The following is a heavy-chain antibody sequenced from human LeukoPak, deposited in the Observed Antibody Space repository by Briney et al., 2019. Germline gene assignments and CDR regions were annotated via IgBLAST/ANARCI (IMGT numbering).Heavy chain of an antibody. CDR1: GFTFSSYA. J-gene: IGHJ3*02. V-gene: IGHV3-15*01. Sequence: PGGSLRLSCAASGFTFSSYAMSWVRQAPGKGLEWVGRIKSKTDGGTTDYAAPVKGRFTISRDDSKNTLYLQMNSLKTEDTAVYYCTTDGSYSAFDIWGQGTMVTVSS. D-gene: IGHD1-26*01. CDR2: IKSKTDGGTT. CDR3: TTDGSYSAFDI.